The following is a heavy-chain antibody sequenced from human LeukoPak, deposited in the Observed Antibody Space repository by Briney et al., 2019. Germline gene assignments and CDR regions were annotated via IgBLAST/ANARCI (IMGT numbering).Heavy chain of an antibody. CDR3: AREGSRGYYPY. D-gene: IGHD3-22*01. Sequence: GGSLRLSCAASGSTFSGYPTHWVRQTPGKGLEWVAVISHDGSDKHYADPVKGRFTISRDNSKNTVYLQMNSLRAEDTAVYYCAREGSRGYYPYWGQGILVTASS. CDR2: ISHDGSDK. J-gene: IGHJ4*02. V-gene: IGHV3-30-3*01. CDR1: GSTFSGYP.